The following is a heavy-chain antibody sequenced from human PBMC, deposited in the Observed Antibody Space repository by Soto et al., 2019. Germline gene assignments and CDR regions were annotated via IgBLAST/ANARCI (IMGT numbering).Heavy chain of an antibody. J-gene: IGHJ6*03. V-gene: IGHV1-24*01. CDR2: FDPEDGET. CDR1: GYTITELS. CDR3: ATSIAARPRYYYYMDV. Sequence: ASVKVSCKVSGYTITELSMHWVRQAPGKGLEWMGGFDPEDGETIYAQKFQGRVTMTEDTSTDTAYMELSSLRSEDTAVYYCATSIAARPRYYYYMDVWGKGTTVTVSS. D-gene: IGHD6-6*01.